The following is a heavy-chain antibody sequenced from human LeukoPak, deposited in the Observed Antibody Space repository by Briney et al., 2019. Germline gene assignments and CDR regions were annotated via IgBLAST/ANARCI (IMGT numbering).Heavy chain of an antibody. V-gene: IGHV4-38-2*01. CDR3: ARGRIDYFDSSGYSGYFDY. CDR2: IYHSGST. Sequence: PSGTLSLTCAVSGYSISSGYYWGWIRQPPGKGLEWIGSIYHSGSTYYTPSLKSRVTISVDTSQNQFSLKLSSVTAADTAVYYCARGRIDYFDSSGYSGYFDYWGQGTRVTVSS. D-gene: IGHD3-22*01. J-gene: IGHJ4*02. CDR1: GYSISSGYY.